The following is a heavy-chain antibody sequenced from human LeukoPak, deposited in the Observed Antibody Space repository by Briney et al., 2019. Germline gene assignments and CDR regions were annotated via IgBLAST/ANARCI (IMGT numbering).Heavy chain of an antibody. Sequence: SETLSLTCTVSGASVSSGSSHWGWIRQPPGKGLEWIGYIFYSGTTNYSPSLKSRVTMSLDTSENQFSLRLSSVTAADTAVYYCARTPVYCSGGSCYYYYYAMDVWGQGTTVTVSS. CDR1: GASVSSGSSH. J-gene: IGHJ6*02. D-gene: IGHD2-15*01. CDR2: IFYSGTT. CDR3: ARTPVYCSGGSCYYYYYAMDV. V-gene: IGHV4-61*01.